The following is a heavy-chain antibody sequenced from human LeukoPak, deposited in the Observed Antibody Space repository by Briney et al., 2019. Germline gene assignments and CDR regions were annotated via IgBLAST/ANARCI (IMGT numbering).Heavy chain of an antibody. CDR2: INPNSGGT. V-gene: IGHV1-2*04. CDR1: GYTFTGYY. CDR3: ARDLFASNLYYYGSGAFDY. Sequence: ASVKVSCKASGYTFTGYYMHWVRQAPGQGLEWMGWINPNSGGTNYAQKFQGWVTMTRDTSISTAYMELSRLRSDDTAVYYCARDLFASNLYYYGSGAFDYWGQGTLVTVSS. D-gene: IGHD3-10*01. J-gene: IGHJ4*02.